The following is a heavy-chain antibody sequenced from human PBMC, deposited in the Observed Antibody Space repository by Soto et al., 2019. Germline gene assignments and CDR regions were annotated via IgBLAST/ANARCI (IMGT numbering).Heavy chain of an antibody. CDR2: IYHSGST. J-gene: IGHJ6*02. V-gene: IGHV4-30-2*01. D-gene: IGHD3-10*01. CDR1: GGSISSGGYS. CDR3: ARRSGDYYYYGMDD. Sequence: QLQLQESGSGLVKPSQTLSLTCAVSGGSISSGGYSWSWIRQPPGKGLEWIGYIYHSGSTYYNPSLKSRVTISVDRSKNQFSLKLSSVTAADTAVYYCARRSGDYYYYGMDDWGQGTTVTVSS.